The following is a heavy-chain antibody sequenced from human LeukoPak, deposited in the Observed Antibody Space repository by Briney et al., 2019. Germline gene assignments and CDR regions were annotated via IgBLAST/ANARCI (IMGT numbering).Heavy chain of an antibody. CDR1: GGSISSSSYY. CDR3: ARHPPGQLWYRGGDSAGLFDY. D-gene: IGHD2-21*01. Sequence: SETMSLTCTVSGGSISSSSYYWGWIRQPPGKGLEWIGSIYYSGSTYYNPSLKSRVTISVDTSKNQFSLKLSSVTAADTAVYYCARHPPGQLWYRGGDSAGLFDYWGQGTLVTVSS. V-gene: IGHV4-39*01. CDR2: IYYSGST. J-gene: IGHJ4*02.